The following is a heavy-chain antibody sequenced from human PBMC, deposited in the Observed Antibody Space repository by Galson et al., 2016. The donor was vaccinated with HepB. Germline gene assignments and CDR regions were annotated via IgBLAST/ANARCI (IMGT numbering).Heavy chain of an antibody. D-gene: IGHD2-15*01. CDR1: GFTFSNYW. Sequence: SLRLSCAASGFTFSNYWMNWVRQAPGKGLEWVANINRDGSEIYYVDAVKGRFTISRDNAENSLYLQMNSLRAEDTAVYYCAARKNKYCSGVSCYYYWGLGTLVTVSS. V-gene: IGHV3-7*03. CDR3: AARKNKYCSGVSCYYY. J-gene: IGHJ4*02. CDR2: INRDGSEI.